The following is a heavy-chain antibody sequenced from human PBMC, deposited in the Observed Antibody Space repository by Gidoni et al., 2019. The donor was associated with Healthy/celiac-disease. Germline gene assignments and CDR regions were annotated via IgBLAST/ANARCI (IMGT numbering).Heavy chain of an antibody. V-gene: IGHV4-39*01. CDR3: ARPRPRGFTFDI. CDR2: IYYSGRT. J-gene: IGHJ3*02. CDR1: GGSISSSSYY. Sequence: QLQLQESGPGLVKPSETLSLTCTVSGGSISSSSYYWGWIRQPPGKGREWIGSIYYSGRTYYNPSLKSRVTISVDTSKNQFYLKLSSVTAADTAVYYCARPRPRGFTFDIWGQGTMVTVSS.